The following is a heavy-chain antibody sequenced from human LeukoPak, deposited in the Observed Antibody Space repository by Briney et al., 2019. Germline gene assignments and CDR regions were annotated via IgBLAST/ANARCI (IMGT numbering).Heavy chain of an antibody. Sequence: ASVKVSCKASGYTLSSHGISWVRQAPGQGLEWMAWISAYNGNTNYAQKLQGRVTMTTDTSTSTAYMELRSLRSDDTAVYYCARSTTKAFDIWGQGTMVTVSS. CDR2: ISAYNGNT. J-gene: IGHJ3*02. CDR3: ARSTTKAFDI. D-gene: IGHD4-17*01. CDR1: GYTLSSHG. V-gene: IGHV1-18*01.